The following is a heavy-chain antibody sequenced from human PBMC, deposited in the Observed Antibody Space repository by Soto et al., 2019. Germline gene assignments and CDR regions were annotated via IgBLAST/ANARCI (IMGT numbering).Heavy chain of an antibody. Sequence: PGESLKTTCKGPGYSFTSYWISWVRQMPGKGLEWMGRIDPSDSYTNYSPSFQGHVTISADKSISTAYLQWSSLNASDTAMYYCARHGRVYYDSSGYYDMGMDVWGQGTTVTVSS. CDR3: ARHGRVYYDSSGYYDMGMDV. D-gene: IGHD3-22*01. V-gene: IGHV5-10-1*01. J-gene: IGHJ6*02. CDR2: IDPSDSYT. CDR1: GYSFTSYW.